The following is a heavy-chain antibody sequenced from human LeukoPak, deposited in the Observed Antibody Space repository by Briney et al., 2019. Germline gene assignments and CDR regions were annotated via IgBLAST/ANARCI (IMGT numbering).Heavy chain of an antibody. D-gene: IGHD1-26*01. J-gene: IGHJ4*02. CDR3: ARQKSGSYGLFDY. CDR2: IYYSGST. CDR1: GGSISSSSYY. V-gene: IGHV4-39*01. Sequence: PSETLSLTCTVSGGSISSSSYYWGWIRQPPGKGLVWIGSIYYSGSTYYNPSLKSRVTISVDTSKNQFSLKLGSVTAADTSVYYCARQKSGSYGLFDYWGQGTLVTVSS.